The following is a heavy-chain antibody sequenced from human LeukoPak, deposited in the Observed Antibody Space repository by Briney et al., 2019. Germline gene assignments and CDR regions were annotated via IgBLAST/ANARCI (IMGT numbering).Heavy chain of an antibody. Sequence: SETLSLTCTVSGGSISSYYWSWIRQPPGKGLEWIGYIYYSGSTNYNPSLKSRVTISIDTSKKQFSLKLSSVTAADTAVYYCARDSYGDFDYMDVWGKGTTVTVSS. V-gene: IGHV4-59*13. CDR2: IYYSGST. CDR1: GGSISSYY. CDR3: ARDSYGDFDYMDV. J-gene: IGHJ6*03. D-gene: IGHD4-17*01.